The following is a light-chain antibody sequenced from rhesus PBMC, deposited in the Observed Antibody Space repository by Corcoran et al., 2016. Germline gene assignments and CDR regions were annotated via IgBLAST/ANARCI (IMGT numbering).Light chain of an antibody. CDR3: QQHNSYPLT. CDR1: QGISSW. Sequence: DIQMTQSPSSLSASVGDRVTITCQASQGISSWLAWYHQKPGKAPKLLIDAASSLQSGVPSRFSGSGSVTEFTLTISSLQPEDFATYYCQQHNSYPLTFGPGTKLDIK. CDR2: AAS. J-gene: IGKJ3*01. V-gene: IGKV1-33*02.